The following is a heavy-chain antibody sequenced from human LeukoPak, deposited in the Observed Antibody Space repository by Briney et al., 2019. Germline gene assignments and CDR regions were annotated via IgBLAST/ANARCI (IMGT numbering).Heavy chain of an antibody. J-gene: IGHJ4*02. Sequence: GASVKVSCKTSGYTFTSHDISWVRQAPGQGLEWMGWISAYNGNTNYAQKLQGRVTMTTDTSTSTAYMELRSLRSDDTAVYYCARVSVVTAIPDCWGQGTLVTVSS. V-gene: IGHV1-18*01. CDR2: ISAYNGNT. CDR3: ARVSVVTAIPDC. D-gene: IGHD2-21*02. CDR1: GYTFTSHD.